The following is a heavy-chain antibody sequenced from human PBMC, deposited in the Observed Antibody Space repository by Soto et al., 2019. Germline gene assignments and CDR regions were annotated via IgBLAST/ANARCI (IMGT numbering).Heavy chain of an antibody. Sequence: QVQLVQSGAEVKKPGSSVKVSCKASGGTFSSYAISWVRQAPGQGLEWMGGIIPIFGTADYAQKFQGRVTITADESTSTAYMALRSLGSEDTAVYYCASQLTGDYYYYGMDVWGQGTTVTVSS. CDR3: ASQLTGDYYYYGMDV. D-gene: IGHD7-27*01. J-gene: IGHJ6*02. V-gene: IGHV1-69*12. CDR1: GGTFSSYA. CDR2: IIPIFGTA.